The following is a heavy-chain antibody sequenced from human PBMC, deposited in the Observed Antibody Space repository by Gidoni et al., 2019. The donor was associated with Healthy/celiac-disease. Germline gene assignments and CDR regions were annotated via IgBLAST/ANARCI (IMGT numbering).Heavy chain of an antibody. Sequence: VQLVQSGAEVKQPGASVKVSCMASGYTFTSYYMHWVRQAPGQGLEWMGIINSSGGSTSYAQKFQGRVTMTRDTSTSTVYMELSSLRSEDTAVYYCARDYYGSGREDYWGQGTLVTVSS. CDR3: ARDYYGSGREDY. D-gene: IGHD3-10*01. V-gene: IGHV1-46*01. J-gene: IGHJ4*02. CDR1: GYTFTSYY. CDR2: INSSGGST.